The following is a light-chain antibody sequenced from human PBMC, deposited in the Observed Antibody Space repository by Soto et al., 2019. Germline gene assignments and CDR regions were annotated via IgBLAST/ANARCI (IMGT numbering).Light chain of an antibody. V-gene: IGKV3-15*01. J-gene: IGKJ2*01. CDR2: GAS. Sequence: EIVMTQSPATLSVSPGERVTLSCGASQSISGDLAWYQQKPGQAPRLVIYGASTRATGVPARFSGSGSATEFTLNISSLQSEDFAVYYCQQYDSWPHTFGLGTSLQIK. CDR1: QSISGD. CDR3: QQYDSWPHT.